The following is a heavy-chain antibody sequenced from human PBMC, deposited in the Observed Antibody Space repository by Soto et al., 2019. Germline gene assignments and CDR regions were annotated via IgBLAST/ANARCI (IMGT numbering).Heavy chain of an antibody. CDR1: GGSISSGGYS. CDR3: ARVPLGPTRGYFDY. V-gene: IGHV4-30-2*01. J-gene: IGHJ4*02. CDR2: IYHSGST. Sequence: QLQLQESGSGLVKPSQALSLTCAVSGGSISSGGYSWSWIRQPPGKGLEWIGYIYHSGSTYYNPSLKSRVTISVDRSKNQFSLKLSSVTAADTAVYYCARVPLGPTRGYFDYWGQGTLVTVSS.